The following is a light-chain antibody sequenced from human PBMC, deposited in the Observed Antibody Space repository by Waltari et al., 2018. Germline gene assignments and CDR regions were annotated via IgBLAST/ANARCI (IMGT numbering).Light chain of an antibody. Sequence: QLTQSPSSLSASVGDRVTITCRASQGIRNDLGWYQQKPGKAPKLLIYAASSLQSGVPSKFSGSGSGTDFTLTISSPQPEDFATYYCLQDYTFPYTFGQGTKLEIK. J-gene: IGKJ2*01. CDR2: AAS. CDR3: LQDYTFPYT. CDR1: QGIRND. V-gene: IGKV1-6*01.